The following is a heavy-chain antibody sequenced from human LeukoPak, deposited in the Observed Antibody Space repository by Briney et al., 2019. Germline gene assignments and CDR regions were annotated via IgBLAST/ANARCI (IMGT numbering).Heavy chain of an antibody. CDR2: ISSSGSTI. Sequence: GGALRLSCAASGFTFSSYEMNWVRQALGKGGEWVSYISSSGSTIYYADSVKSRFTISRDNAKTSLYLQMNSLRAEDTAVYYCARLSVAAAAVYWGQGTLVTVSS. J-gene: IGHJ4*02. CDR3: ARLSVAAAAVY. D-gene: IGHD6-13*01. CDR1: GFTFSSYE. V-gene: IGHV3-48*03.